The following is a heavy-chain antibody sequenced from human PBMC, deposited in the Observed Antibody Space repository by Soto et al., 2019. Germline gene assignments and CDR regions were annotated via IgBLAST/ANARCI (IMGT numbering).Heavy chain of an antibody. CDR3: ARGYVLLWFGEFPYYFDY. CDR2: INHSGST. CDR1: GGAISRYY. V-gene: IGHV4-34*01. Sequence: SETLSLTCTVSGGAISRYYWSWIRQPPGKGLEWIGEINHSGSTNYNPSLKSRVTISVDTSKNQFSLKLSSVTAADTAVYYCARGYVLLWFGEFPYYFDYWGQGTLVTVSS. D-gene: IGHD3-10*01. J-gene: IGHJ4*02.